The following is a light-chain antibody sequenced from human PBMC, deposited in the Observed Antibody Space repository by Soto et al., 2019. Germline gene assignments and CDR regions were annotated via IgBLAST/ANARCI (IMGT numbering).Light chain of an antibody. CDR1: SSDVGGYNY. CDR3: SSYTSSSTRLV. Sequence: QSALTQPASVSGSPGQSITISCTGTSSDVGGYNYVSWYQQHPGKAPKLMIYDVSNRPSGVSNRFSGSKSGNTASLTISGLQAEDEADYYCSSYTSSSTRLVFGIGTNVTVL. V-gene: IGLV2-14*01. CDR2: DVS. J-gene: IGLJ1*01.